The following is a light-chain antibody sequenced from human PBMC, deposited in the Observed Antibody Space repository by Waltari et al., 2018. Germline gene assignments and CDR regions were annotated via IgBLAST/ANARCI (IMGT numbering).Light chain of an antibody. CDR3: QQYYSYPFT. V-gene: IGKV1-8*01. Sequence: AIRMTQSPSSFSAYTGARVTITCRSSQVIGSYLAWYQQKPGKAPKLRIYAAYTLKSGVPSRFSGSGSGTDFTLTISCLQSEDFATYYCQQYYSYPFTFGPGTKVDIK. CDR2: AAY. CDR1: QVIGSY. J-gene: IGKJ3*01.